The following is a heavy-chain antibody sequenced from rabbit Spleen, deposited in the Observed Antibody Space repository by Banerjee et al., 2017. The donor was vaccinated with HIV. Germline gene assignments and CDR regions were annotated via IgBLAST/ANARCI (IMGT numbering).Heavy chain of an antibody. CDR2: IAGSSSGFT. V-gene: IGHV1S40*01. D-gene: IGHD2-1*01. J-gene: IGHJ4*01. CDR1: GFSFSSSDY. Sequence: QSLEESGGGLVQPEGSLALTCKASGFSFSSSDYICWVRQAPGKGLEWISCIAGSSSGFTYSATWAKGRFTISKTSSTTVTLQLTSLTAADTATYFCARGSAAMTMVITGFYFNLWGQGTLVTVS. CDR3: ARGSAAMTMVITGFYFNL.